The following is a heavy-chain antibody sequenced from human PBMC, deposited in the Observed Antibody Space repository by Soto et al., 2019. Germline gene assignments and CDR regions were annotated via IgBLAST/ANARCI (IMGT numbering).Heavy chain of an antibody. Sequence: ASVKVSCKASGYIFTTYTINWVRQAPGQGLEWMGWINPGSAKTKYSQNFQGRVAITGDTSASTAYVELNSLRSDDTAVYYCARPTAYNYYDSTDAFDIWGQGTMVTVSS. CDR1: GYIFTTYT. CDR2: INPGSAKT. J-gene: IGHJ3*02. D-gene: IGHD3-22*01. V-gene: IGHV1-3*01. CDR3: ARPTAYNYYDSTDAFDI.